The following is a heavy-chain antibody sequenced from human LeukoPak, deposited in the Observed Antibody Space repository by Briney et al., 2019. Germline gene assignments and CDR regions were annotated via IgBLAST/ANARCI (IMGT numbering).Heavy chain of an antibody. J-gene: IGHJ4*02. Sequence: PGGSLGLSCAASGFTLSSAWMSWVRQAPGKGLEWVGRIKFDGETTDYAAPVKGRFTVSRDDSRNILSLQMDSLETEDTAVYYCTTDLSSLGVGELDYWGQGTLVTVSS. D-gene: IGHD3-3*01. CDR1: GFTLSSAW. CDR3: TTDLSSLGVGELDY. V-gene: IGHV3-15*01. CDR2: IKFDGETT.